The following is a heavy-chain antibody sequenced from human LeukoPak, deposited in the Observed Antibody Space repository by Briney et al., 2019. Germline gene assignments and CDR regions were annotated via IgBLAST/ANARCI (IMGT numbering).Heavy chain of an antibody. CDR3: ASPIVVSPTAIETWFDS. CDR2: VSDSGAP. J-gene: IGHJ5*01. CDR1: GASVSSSTDF. V-gene: IGHV4-39*06. Sequence: SETLSLTCAVSGASVSSSTDFWGWIRQPPGEGPEWLGSVSDSGAPYYNPSLKSRVTISVDTSKNQITLTVTPVTVADTALYFCASPIVVSPTAIETWFDSWGQGTLVTVS. D-gene: IGHD2-2*01.